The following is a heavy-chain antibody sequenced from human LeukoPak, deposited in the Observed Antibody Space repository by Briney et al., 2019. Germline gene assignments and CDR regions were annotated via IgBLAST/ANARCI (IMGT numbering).Heavy chain of an antibody. CDR3: ARDRRHYGMDV. Sequence: TSETLSLTCTVSGGSISSYYWSWIRQPAGKGLEWIGRIYTSGSTNYNPSLKSRVTMSVDTSKSQFSLKLSSVTAADTAVYYCARDRRHYGMDVWGQGTTVTVSS. CDR2: IYTSGST. CDR1: GGSISSYY. V-gene: IGHV4-4*07. J-gene: IGHJ6*02.